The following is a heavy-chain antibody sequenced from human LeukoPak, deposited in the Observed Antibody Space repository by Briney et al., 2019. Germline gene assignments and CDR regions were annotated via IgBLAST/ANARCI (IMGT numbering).Heavy chain of an antibody. D-gene: IGHD3-10*01. CDR1: GFTFSSYA. CDR2: ISGRGGST. Sequence: PGGSLRLSCAASGFTFSSYAMSWVRQAPGKGLEWVSAISGRGGSTHYADSVKGRFTISRDNSKNTLYLQMNSLRAEDTAVYYSAKVPGFQGRGVPIDYWGQGTLVTVSS. J-gene: IGHJ4*02. V-gene: IGHV3-23*01. CDR3: AKVPGFQGRGVPIDY.